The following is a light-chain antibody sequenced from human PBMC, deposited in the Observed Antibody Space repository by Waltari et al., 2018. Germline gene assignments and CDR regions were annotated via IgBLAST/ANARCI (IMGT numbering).Light chain of an antibody. CDR3: CSYAAGGSSVL. J-gene: IGLJ2*01. CDR2: EDS. CDR1: SSDVGSYNL. V-gene: IGLV2-23*01. Sequence: QSALTQPASVSGSPGQSITISCTGTSSDVGSYNLVSWYQQHPGKVSKLMIYEDSKRPSGLSNRFSGSKSGNTASLTISGLQAEDEADYYCCSYAAGGSSVLFGGGTKLTVL.